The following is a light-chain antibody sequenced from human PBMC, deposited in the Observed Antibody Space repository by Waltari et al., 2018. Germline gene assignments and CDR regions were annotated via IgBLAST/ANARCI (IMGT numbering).Light chain of an antibody. J-gene: IGKJ2*01. Sequence: EIVLTQSPGTLSLSPGERATLSCRASQSVSSSYLAWYQQKPGQAPRLLIYGASGRATGIPDRFSGSGSGTDFTLTINRLGPEDFAVYYCQQYATSPYTFGQGTKLEIK. CDR3: QQYATSPYT. CDR2: GAS. CDR1: QSVSSSY. V-gene: IGKV3-20*01.